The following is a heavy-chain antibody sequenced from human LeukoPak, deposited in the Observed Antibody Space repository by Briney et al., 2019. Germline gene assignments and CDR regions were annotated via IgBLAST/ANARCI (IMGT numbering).Heavy chain of an antibody. D-gene: IGHD3-16*01. CDR3: ARDTPGVSSPSPT. J-gene: IGHJ5*02. Sequence: GGSLRLSCAAPEFTFSSYSMNWVRQAPGKGLEWVSSISSSSSYIYYADSVKGRFTISRDNAKNSLYLQMNSLRAEDTAVYYCARDTPGVSSPSPTWGQGTLVTVSS. V-gene: IGHV3-21*01. CDR2: ISSSSSYI. CDR1: EFTFSSYS.